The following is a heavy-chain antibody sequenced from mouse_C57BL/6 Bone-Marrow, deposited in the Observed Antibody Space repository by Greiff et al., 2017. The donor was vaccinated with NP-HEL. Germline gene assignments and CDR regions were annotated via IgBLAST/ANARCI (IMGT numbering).Heavy chain of an antibody. CDR1: GYTFTDYY. CDR3: ALYYGSSYADY. Sequence: QVHVKQSGAELVKPGASVKISCKASGYTFTDYYINWVKQRPGQGLEWIGKIGPGSGSTYYNEKFKGKATLTADKSSSTAYMQLSSLTSEDSAVYFCALYYGSSYADYWGQGTTLTVSS. D-gene: IGHD1-1*01. CDR2: IGPGSGST. J-gene: IGHJ2*01. V-gene: IGHV1-77*01.